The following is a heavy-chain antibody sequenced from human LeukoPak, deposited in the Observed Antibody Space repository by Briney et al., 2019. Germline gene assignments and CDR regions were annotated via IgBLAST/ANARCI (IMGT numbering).Heavy chain of an antibody. CDR3: ARLWGGVWFGDRLTEYYFDY. D-gene: IGHD3-10*01. V-gene: IGHV4-39*01. CDR1: GGSISSSSYY. Sequence: SETLSLTSTVSGGSISSSSYYWGWIRQPPGKGLEWIGSIYYSGSTYYNPSLKSRVTISVDTSKNQFSLKLSSVTAADTAVYYCARLWGGVWFGDRLTEYYFDYWGQGTLVTVSS. J-gene: IGHJ4*02. CDR2: IYYSGST.